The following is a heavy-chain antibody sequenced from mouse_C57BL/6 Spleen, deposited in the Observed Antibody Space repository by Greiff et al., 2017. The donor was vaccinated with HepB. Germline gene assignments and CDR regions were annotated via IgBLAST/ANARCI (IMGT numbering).Heavy chain of an antibody. CDR2: IYPGDGDT. J-gene: IGHJ4*01. CDR3: ARSYSNYGVDY. V-gene: IGHV1-82*01. D-gene: IGHD2-5*01. Sequence: VQLQQSGPELVKPGASVKISCKASGYAFSSSWMNWVKQRPGKGLEWIGRIYPGDGDTNYNGKFKGKATLTADKSSSTAYMQLSSLTSEDSAVYFCARSYSNYGVDYWGQGTSVTVSS. CDR1: GYAFSSSW.